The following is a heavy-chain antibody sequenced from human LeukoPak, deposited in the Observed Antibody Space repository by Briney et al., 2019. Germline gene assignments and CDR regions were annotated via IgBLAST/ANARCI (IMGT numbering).Heavy chain of an antibody. CDR2: ISPYRGNT. J-gene: IGHJ4*02. Sequence: ASVKVSCKASGYTFTNYGITWVRQAPGQGLELVGWISPYRGNTNYAHQLKGRFTITRDTSKSTAYMELRSLRGDDTAVYYCATEGGWRPPDYGDKVYWGQGTLVTV. V-gene: IGHV1-18*01. CDR3: ATEGGWRPPDYGDKVY. CDR1: GYTFTNYG. D-gene: IGHD4-17*01.